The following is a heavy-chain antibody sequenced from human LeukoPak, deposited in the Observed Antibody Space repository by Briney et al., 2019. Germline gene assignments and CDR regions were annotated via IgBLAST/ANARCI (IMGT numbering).Heavy chain of an antibody. CDR1: GGSFSGYY. D-gene: IGHD3-10*01. V-gene: IGHV4-34*01. J-gene: IGHJ5*02. Sequence: PSETLSLTCAVYGGSFSGYYWSWIRQPPGKGLEWIGEINHSGSTNYNPSLKSRVTISVDTSKNQFSLKLSSVTAADTAVYYCARQGGTYYYGSGSYYSHNWFDPWGQGTLVTVSS. CDR2: INHSGST. CDR3: ARQGGTYYYGSGSYYSHNWFDP.